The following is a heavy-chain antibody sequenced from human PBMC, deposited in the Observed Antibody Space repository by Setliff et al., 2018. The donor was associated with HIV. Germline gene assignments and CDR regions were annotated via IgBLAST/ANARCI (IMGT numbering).Heavy chain of an antibody. CDR3: ARDLGVFISSGYYGWGAFDI. CDR1: GGSFNDYY. D-gene: IGHD3-22*01. V-gene: IGHV4-34*01. J-gene: IGHJ3*02. CDR2: INHSGST. Sequence: SETLSLTCAVYGGSFNDYYWTWIRQPPGKGLEWIGEINHSGSTNYNPSLKSRVTISVDTSKNQFSLKLSSVTAADTAVYYCARDLGVFISSGYYGWGAFDIWGQGTMVTVSS.